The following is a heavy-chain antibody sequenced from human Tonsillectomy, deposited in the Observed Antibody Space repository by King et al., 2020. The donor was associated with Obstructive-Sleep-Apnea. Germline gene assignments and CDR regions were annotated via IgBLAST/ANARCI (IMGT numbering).Heavy chain of an antibody. J-gene: IGHJ4*02. V-gene: IGHV3-48*04. Sequence: VQLVESGGGLVQPGGSLRLSCAASGFTFSSDSMNWVRQAPGKGMEWVSYISSSSSTIYYADSVKGRFTISRDNAKNSLYRQMNSLRAEDTAVYYCARVYILLDFWGQGTLVTVSS. D-gene: IGHD1-26*01. CDR3: ARVYILLDF. CDR1: GFTFSSDS. CDR2: ISSSSSTI.